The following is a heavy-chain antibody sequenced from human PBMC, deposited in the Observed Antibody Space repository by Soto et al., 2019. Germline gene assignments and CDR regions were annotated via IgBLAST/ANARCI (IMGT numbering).Heavy chain of an antibody. CDR3: AADRYSSSWFRIHAFDI. CDR2: IVVGSGNT. J-gene: IGHJ3*02. V-gene: IGHV1-58*01. CDR1: GFTFTSSA. D-gene: IGHD6-13*01. Sequence: SVKVSCKASGFTFTSSAVQWVRQALGQRLEWIGWIVVGSGNTNYAQKFQERVTITRDMSTSTAYMEMSGLRSEDTAVYYCAADRYSSSWFRIHAFDIWGQGTLCNVSS.